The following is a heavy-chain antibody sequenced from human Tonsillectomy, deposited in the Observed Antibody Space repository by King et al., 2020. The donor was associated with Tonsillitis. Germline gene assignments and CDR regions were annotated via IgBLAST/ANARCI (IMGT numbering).Heavy chain of an antibody. Sequence: VQLVQSGGDLVQPGGSLRLSCAASGFTFSSYAMSWVRQAPGKGLEWVSTISGSGGSTYYADSVKGRFTITRDNSENTLYLQMNSLRAEDTAVYYCAKGAPGIAVAGSGACDYWGQGTLVTVSS. CDR2: ISGSGGST. D-gene: IGHD6-19*01. J-gene: IGHJ4*02. CDR3: AKGAPGIAVAGSGACDY. CDR1: GFTFSSYA. V-gene: IGHV3-23*04.